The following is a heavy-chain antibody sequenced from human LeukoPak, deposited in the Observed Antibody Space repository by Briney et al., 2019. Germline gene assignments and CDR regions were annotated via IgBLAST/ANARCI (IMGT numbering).Heavy chain of an antibody. CDR2: INPDGSIT. D-gene: IGHD4-17*01. Sequence: GGSLRLSCTASGFILRGYWVHWVRQTAGKGLVWVARINPDGSITNYAESVKGRFTISRDNAKDTLYLQMNSLRADDTAVYYCASDFHGAHDCWGQGTLVTVSS. CDR1: GFILRGYW. CDR3: ASDFHGAHDC. V-gene: IGHV3-74*01. J-gene: IGHJ4*02.